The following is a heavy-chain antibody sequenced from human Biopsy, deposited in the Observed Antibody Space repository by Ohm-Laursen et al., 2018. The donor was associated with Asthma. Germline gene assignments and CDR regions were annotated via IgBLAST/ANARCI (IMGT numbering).Heavy chain of an antibody. V-gene: IGHV1-69*01. D-gene: IGHD6-19*01. CDR2: IMTVFGTT. Sequence: SSVKVSCKALGGTFSNFAISWVRQAPGHGLEWLGGIMTVFGTTNHAQKFQGRVTITADESTSTAYMEVTSLRSEDTAIYYCARCQVGYSSGWSLLLKKIYYSGMDVWGQGTAVTVSS. CDR1: GGTFSNFA. CDR3: ARCQVGYSSGWSLLLKKIYYSGMDV. J-gene: IGHJ6*02.